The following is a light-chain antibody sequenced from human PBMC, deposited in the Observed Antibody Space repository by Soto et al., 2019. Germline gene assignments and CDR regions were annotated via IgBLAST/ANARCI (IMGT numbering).Light chain of an antibody. CDR3: LQHNAYPWT. CDR2: AAS. CDR1: QDIRDD. Sequence: DIQMTQSPSSLSASVGDRVTVTCRASQDIRDDLGWYQQKPGRAPKCLIYAASSLQSGVPSRFSGSGSGTEFTLTISGLQPEDSATYFCLQHNAYPWTFGHGTKVEIK. V-gene: IGKV1-17*01. J-gene: IGKJ1*01.